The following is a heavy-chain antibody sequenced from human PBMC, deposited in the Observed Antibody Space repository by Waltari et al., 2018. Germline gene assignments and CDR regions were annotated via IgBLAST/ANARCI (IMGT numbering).Heavy chain of an antibody. J-gene: IGHJ4*02. CDR2: ISSSSTI. CDR3: ARGFSSSSVVGFDY. CDR1: GFTFSSYS. V-gene: IGHV3-48*04. Sequence: EVQLVESGGGLVQPGGSLRLSCAASGFTFSSYSMNWVRQAPGKGLEWVSYISSSSTIYYADSVKGRFTISRDNAKNSLYLQMNSLRAEDTAVYYCARGFSSSSVVGFDYWGQGTLVTVSS. D-gene: IGHD6-6*01.